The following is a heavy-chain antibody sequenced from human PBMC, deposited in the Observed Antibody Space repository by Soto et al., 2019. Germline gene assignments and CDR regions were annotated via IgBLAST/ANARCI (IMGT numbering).Heavy chain of an antibody. CDR1: GFTFSSYG. CDR3: ARVGRSSSWYYFDY. Sequence: QVQLVESGGGVVQPGRSLRLSCAASGFTFSSYGMHWVRQAPGKGLEWVAVIWYDGSNKYYADSVKGRFTISRDNSKNTLYLQMNSLRAEDTAVYYCARVGRSSSWYYFDYWGLGTLVTVSS. D-gene: IGHD6-13*01. V-gene: IGHV3-33*01. CDR2: IWYDGSNK. J-gene: IGHJ4*02.